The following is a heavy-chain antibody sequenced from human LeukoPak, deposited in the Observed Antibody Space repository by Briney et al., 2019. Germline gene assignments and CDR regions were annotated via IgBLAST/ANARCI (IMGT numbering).Heavy chain of an antibody. CDR3: ARDKRSSSTYYYDSSGFDY. D-gene: IGHD3-22*01. J-gene: IGHJ4*02. CDR1: GGPISSYY. Sequence: ASETLSLTCTVSGGPISSYYWSWIRQPPGKGLEWIGHIYYSGSTNYNPSLKSRVTISVDTSKNQFSLKLSSVTAADTAVYYCARDKRSSSTYYYDSSGFDYWGQGTLVTVSS. V-gene: IGHV4-59*01. CDR2: IYYSGST.